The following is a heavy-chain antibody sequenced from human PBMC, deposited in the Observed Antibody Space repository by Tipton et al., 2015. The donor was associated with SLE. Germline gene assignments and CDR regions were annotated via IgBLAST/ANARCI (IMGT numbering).Heavy chain of an antibody. V-gene: IGHV4-39*07. CDR1: SSSDHY. Sequence: TLSLTCTISSSDHYWGWIRQPPGKGLEWIGSISYRGGTSYNPSLNSRVTISVDTSKNQVSLRLTSVIAADTAVYYCARGDSSSLVGYFRHWGQGTLVTVSA. D-gene: IGHD6-13*01. CDR2: ISYRGGT. CDR3: ARGDSSSLVGYFRH. J-gene: IGHJ1*01.